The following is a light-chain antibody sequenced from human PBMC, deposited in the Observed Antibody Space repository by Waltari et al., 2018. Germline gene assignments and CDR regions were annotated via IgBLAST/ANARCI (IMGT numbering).Light chain of an antibody. CDR2: DVS. V-gene: IGLV2-14*01. J-gene: IGLJ3*02. CDR1: SSDFAVFNY. CDR3: SSYTSTWV. Sequence: QSALTQSASVSGSPGQSITISCTGTSSDFAVFNYVSWYQQHPGKAPQLMIYDVSKRTSGVSNRFSGSKSGNTASLTISGLQAEDEADYYCSSYTSTWVFGGGTKLTVL.